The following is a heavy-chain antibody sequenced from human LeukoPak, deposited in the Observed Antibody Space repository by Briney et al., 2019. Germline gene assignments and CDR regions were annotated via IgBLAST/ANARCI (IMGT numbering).Heavy chain of an antibody. Sequence: GGSLRLSCSASGFTFSSYAMHWVRQAPGKGLEYVSAISSNGGSTYYADSVKGRFTISRDSSKNTLYLQMSSLRAEDTAVYYCVKAGYCSSTSCPWAFDIWGQGTMVTVSS. J-gene: IGHJ3*02. V-gene: IGHV3-64D*06. CDR2: ISSNGGST. D-gene: IGHD2-2*01. CDR3: VKAGYCSSTSCPWAFDI. CDR1: GFTFSSYA.